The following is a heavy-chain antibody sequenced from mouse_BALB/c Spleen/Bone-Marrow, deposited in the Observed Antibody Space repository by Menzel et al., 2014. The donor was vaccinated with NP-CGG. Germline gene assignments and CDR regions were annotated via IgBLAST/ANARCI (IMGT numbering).Heavy chain of an antibody. CDR2: IYPGDGDT. J-gene: IGHJ3*01. CDR1: GYTFTNYW. D-gene: IGHD2-1*01. V-gene: IGHV1-87*01. Sequence: QVQLQQSGAELARPGASVKLSCKASGYTFTNYWLQWVKQRPGQGLEWIGAIYPGDGDTRYTQKFKDKATLTVDKSSSTAYMQLSSLTSEDSAVYYCASNPRFAYWGQGTLVTVSA. CDR3: ASNPRFAY.